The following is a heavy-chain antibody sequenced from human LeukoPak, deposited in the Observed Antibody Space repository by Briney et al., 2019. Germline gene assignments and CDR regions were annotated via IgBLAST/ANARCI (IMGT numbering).Heavy chain of an antibody. CDR2: INHSGST. J-gene: IGHJ4*02. CDR1: GGSFSGYY. D-gene: IGHD6-19*01. Sequence: SETLSLTCAVYGGSFSGYYWSWIRQPPGKGLEWSGEINHSGSTNYNPSLKSRVTISVDTSKNQFSLKLSSVTAAATAVYYCARRSSGWYGGGFGYWGQGTLVTVSS. CDR3: ARRSSGWYGGGFGY. V-gene: IGHV4-34*01.